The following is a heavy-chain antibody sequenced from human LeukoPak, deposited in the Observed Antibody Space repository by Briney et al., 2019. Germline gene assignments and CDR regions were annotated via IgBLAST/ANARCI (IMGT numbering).Heavy chain of an antibody. D-gene: IGHD3-9*01. Sequence: SETLSLTCAVYGGSFSGYYWRWIRQPPGKGLEWIGEINHSGSTNYDPSLKSRVTISVDTSKNQFSLKLSSVTAADTAVYYCARDSFLTGYYIDNWGQGTLVTVSS. CDR2: INHSGST. CDR3: ARDSFLTGYYIDN. CDR1: GGSFSGYY. J-gene: IGHJ4*02. V-gene: IGHV4-34*01.